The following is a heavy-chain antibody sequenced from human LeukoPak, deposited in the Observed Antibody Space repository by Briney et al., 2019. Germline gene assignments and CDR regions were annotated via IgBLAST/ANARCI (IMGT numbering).Heavy chain of an antibody. CDR1: GFTFSDFA. D-gene: IGHD3-22*01. CDR2: IRSRANGGTS. Sequence: PGRSLRLSCATSGFTFSDFAITWVRQAPGKGLECIGFIRSRANGGTSEFVASVKGRFTFSRDDSQSIAYLQINSLKTEDTAIYFCTYDTSGYNYYCDHWGQGTLVTVSS. CDR3: TYDTSGYNYYCDH. J-gene: IGHJ4*02. V-gene: IGHV3-49*04.